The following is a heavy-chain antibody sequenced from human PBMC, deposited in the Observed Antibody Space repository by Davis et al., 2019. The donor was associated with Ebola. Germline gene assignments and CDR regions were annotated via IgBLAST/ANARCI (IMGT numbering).Heavy chain of an antibody. CDR3: SRDVQFEFYDY. J-gene: IGHJ4*02. CDR1: GFSFSNYG. CDR2: VGGGGDHI. V-gene: IGHV3-48*01. Sequence: GESLKISCAASGFSFSNYGMYWVRQAPGKGLEWISYVGGGGDHISYADSVEGRFTVSRDNAKNSLYLQMNSLTAEDTAVYYCSRDVQFEFYDYWGQGTLVTVSS. D-gene: IGHD3-10*01.